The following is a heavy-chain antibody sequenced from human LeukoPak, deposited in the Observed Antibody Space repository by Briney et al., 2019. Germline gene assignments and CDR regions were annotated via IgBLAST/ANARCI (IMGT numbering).Heavy chain of an antibody. J-gene: IGHJ4*02. CDR3: ARQRGSGCLDY. CDR2: IKQDGSET. D-gene: IGHD6-19*01. CDR1: RFTLINYW. V-gene: IGHV3-7*01. Sequence: PGGSLRLSCGASRFTLINYWMSWVRQAPGKGLGWLANIKQDGSETYYVDSVKGRFTISRDNAKNSLSLQMNSLRAEDTAVYYCARQRGSGCLDYWGQGTLVTVSS.